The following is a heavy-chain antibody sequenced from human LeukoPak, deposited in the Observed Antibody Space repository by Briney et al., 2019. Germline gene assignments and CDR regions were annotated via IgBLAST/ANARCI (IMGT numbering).Heavy chain of an antibody. CDR3: AKARGSGNSIYFDY. CDR2: LSDSGVTT. J-gene: IGHJ4*02. Sequence: PGGSLRLSCVTSGFTFSSYAMSWVRQAPGKGLEWVSDLSDSGVTTYYADSVKGRFTISRDNSKNTLFLQMNSLRVEDTALYFCAKARGSGNSIYFDYWGQGTLVTVSS. V-gene: IGHV3-23*01. D-gene: IGHD4-23*01. CDR1: GFTFSSYA.